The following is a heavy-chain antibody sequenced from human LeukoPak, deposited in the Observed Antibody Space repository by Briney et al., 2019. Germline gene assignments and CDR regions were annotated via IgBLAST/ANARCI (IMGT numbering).Heavy chain of an antibody. V-gene: IGHV4-59*01. CDR3: ARGHSNCSPTSCYFPSDY. CDR1: GASISSYY. Sequence: SETLSLTCTVSGASISSYYWSWIRQPPGKGLEWIGYIYNSGRTNYNPSLKSRVTISVDTSKNQFYVRLNSVTAADTAVYYCARGHSNCSPTSCYFPSDYWGQGTLVPVSS. D-gene: IGHD2-2*01. CDR2: IYNSGRT. J-gene: IGHJ4*02.